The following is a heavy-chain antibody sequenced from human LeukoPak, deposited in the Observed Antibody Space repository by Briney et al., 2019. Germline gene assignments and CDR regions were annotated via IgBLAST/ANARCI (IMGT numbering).Heavy chain of an antibody. CDR3: AIGCHYASSGYCGFDY. Sequence: GGSLRLSCTASGFAFSSNWMHWVRQAPTKGLVWVSRSNPDGSDTNYADSVKGRFTISRDNAKNTLYLQLNSLRVEDTAVYYCAIGCHYASSGYCGFDYWGQGTLVAVSS. D-gene: IGHD3-22*01. V-gene: IGHV3-74*01. CDR2: SNPDGSDT. CDR1: GFAFSSNW. J-gene: IGHJ4*02.